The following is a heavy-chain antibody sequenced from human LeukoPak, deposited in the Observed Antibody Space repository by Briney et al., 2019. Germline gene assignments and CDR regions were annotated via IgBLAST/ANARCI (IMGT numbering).Heavy chain of an antibody. J-gene: IGHJ5*02. D-gene: IGHD3-10*01. Sequence: SETLSLTCTVSGYSISSGYYWGWIRPPPGKGLEWIGSIYHSGSTYYNPSLKSRVTISVDTSKNQFSLKLSSVTAADTAVYYCARDPPMVRGVISWFDPWGQGTLVTVSS. CDR2: IYHSGST. V-gene: IGHV4-38-2*02. CDR1: GYSISSGYY. CDR3: ARDPPMVRGVISWFDP.